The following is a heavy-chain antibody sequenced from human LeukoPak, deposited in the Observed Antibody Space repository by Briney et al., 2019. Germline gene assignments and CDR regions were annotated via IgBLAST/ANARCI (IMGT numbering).Heavy chain of an antibody. D-gene: IGHD7-27*01. CDR3: ASRKLGNDY. CDR2: IYYTGSS. Sequence: PSETLSLTCTVSGGSVSDYYWSWIRQSPGKGLEWIGYIYYTGSSSYNPSLRSRVTISADTSKNQFSLKLSSVTAADTAVYYCASRKLGNDYWGQGTLVTVS. J-gene: IGHJ4*01. V-gene: IGHV4-59*02. CDR1: GGSVSDYY.